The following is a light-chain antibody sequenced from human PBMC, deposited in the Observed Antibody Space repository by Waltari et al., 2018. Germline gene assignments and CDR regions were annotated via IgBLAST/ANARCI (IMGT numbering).Light chain of an antibody. V-gene: IGKV3-20*01. Sequence: EIVLTQSPGTLSLLPGERATLSCRASQSVSRSLAWYQQKPGQAPRLLSYGSSSRATGIPDRFFGSGSGTAFSLTINRLEPEDFAVYYCQHYVRLPATFGQGTKVDIK. CDR2: GSS. CDR1: QSVSRS. J-gene: IGKJ1*01. CDR3: QHYVRLPAT.